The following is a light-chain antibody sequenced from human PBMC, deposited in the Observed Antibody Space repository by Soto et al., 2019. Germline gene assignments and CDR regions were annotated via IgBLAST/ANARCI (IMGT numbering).Light chain of an antibody. V-gene: IGLV2-14*01. CDR2: EVS. J-gene: IGLJ1*01. CDR1: SGDVGGYYY. Sequence: QSLLTQPASVSGSPGHSITISCTGTSGDVGGYYYVSWYQQLPGKAPKLMISEVSNRPSGVSNRFSGSKSGNTASLTISGLQAEDEADYYCSTYTAGGTICGTGTKVT. CDR3: STYTAGGTI.